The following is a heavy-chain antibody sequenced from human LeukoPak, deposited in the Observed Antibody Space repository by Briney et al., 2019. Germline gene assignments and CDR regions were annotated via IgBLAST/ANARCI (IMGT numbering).Heavy chain of an antibody. CDR2: IYYSGST. CDR1: GGSISSSSYY. V-gene: IGHV4-39*07. CDR3: ARAAGSGYPDAFDI. J-gene: IGHJ3*02. Sequence: SETLSLTCTVSGGSISSSSYYWGWIRQPPGKGLEWIGSIYYSGSTYYNPSLKSRVTISVDTSKNQFSLKLSSVTAADTAVYYCARAAGSGYPDAFDIWGQGTMVTVSS. D-gene: IGHD3-22*01.